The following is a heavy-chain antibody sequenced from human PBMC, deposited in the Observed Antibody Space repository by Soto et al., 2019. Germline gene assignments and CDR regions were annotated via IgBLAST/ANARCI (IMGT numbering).Heavy chain of an antibody. Sequence: GESLKISCKGSGLSFTSHWIAWVRQMPGKGLECMGIIYPRDSDTRYNPSFQGQITISVDSSISTAYLQWSSLKTSDTAFYYCAKTLVAGAFDIWGQGTMVTVSS. CDR1: GLSFTSHW. D-gene: IGHD2-8*02. J-gene: IGHJ3*02. CDR3: AKTLVAGAFDI. CDR2: IYPRDSDT. V-gene: IGHV5-51*01.